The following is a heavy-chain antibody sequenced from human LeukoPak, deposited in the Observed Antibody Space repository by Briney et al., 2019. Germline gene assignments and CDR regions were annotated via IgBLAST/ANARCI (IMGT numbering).Heavy chain of an antibody. J-gene: IGHJ4*02. CDR3: ARSPIVVVPAAKESTLDY. CDR1: GYTFTSYG. D-gene: IGHD2-2*01. V-gene: IGHV1-18*01. Sequence: ASVKVSCKASGYTFTSYGISWVRQAPGQGLEWMGWISAYNGNTNYAQKLQGRVTMTTDTSTSTAYMELRSLRSDDTAVYYCARSPIVVVPAAKESTLDYRGQGTLVTVSS. CDR2: ISAYNGNT.